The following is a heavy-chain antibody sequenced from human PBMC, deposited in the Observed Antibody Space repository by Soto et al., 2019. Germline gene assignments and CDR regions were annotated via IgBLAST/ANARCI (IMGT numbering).Heavy chain of an antibody. CDR1: GYSLTSYW. CDR2: TYPGDSDT. D-gene: IGHD1-26*01. J-gene: IGHJ6*02. CDR3: ARHGYSGSYGGPYYYYGKGV. Sequence: GESLKISCKGSGYSLTSYWIGWVRQMPGKGLEWMGITYPGDSDTRYSPSFQGQVTISADKSISTAYLQWSSLKASDTAMYYCARHGYSGSYGGPYYYYGKGVWGQGTTVTVSS. V-gene: IGHV5-51*01.